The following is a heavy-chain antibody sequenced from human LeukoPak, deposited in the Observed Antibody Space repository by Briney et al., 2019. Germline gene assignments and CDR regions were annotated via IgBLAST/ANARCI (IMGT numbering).Heavy chain of an antibody. Sequence: GASVKVSCKASGYTFTSYDINWVRQATGQGLEGMGWMNPNSGNTGYAQKFQGRVTMTRNTSISTAYMELSSLRSEDTAVYYCAGVKGWYNAFDIWGQGTMVTVSS. D-gene: IGHD6-19*01. CDR1: GYTFTSYD. J-gene: IGHJ3*02. CDR3: AGVKGWYNAFDI. V-gene: IGHV1-8*01. CDR2: MNPNSGNT.